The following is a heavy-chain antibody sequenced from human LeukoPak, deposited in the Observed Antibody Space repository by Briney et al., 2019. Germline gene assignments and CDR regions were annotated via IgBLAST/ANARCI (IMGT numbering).Heavy chain of an antibody. Sequence: GGSLRLSCAASGLTFSSSYMSWVRQAPGKGLEGGSVIYSGGSTYYADSVKGRFTISRDNSKNTLYLQMNSLRAEDTAVYYCARAREITLVRGALNAFDIWGQGTMVTVSS. J-gene: IGHJ3*02. V-gene: IGHV3-53*01. CDR2: IYSGGST. CDR3: ARAREITLVRGALNAFDI. CDR1: GLTFSSSY. D-gene: IGHD3-10*01.